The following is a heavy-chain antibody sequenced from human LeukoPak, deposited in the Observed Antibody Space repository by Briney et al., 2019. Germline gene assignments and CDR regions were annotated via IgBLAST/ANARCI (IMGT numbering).Heavy chain of an antibody. D-gene: IGHD2-15*01. CDR3: AEVGGSTHLNGCDS. V-gene: IGHV3-23*01. CDR1: RFIFSSYA. CDR2: ISGSGGST. Sequence: PGGSLRLSCAASRFIFSSYAMSWVRQAPGKVLECVSGISGSGGSTYYADSVKGRSTISRDNSKNTLYLQMNSLRVEDTALYYCAEVGGSTHLNGCDSWGQGTLVTVSS. J-gene: IGHJ5*01.